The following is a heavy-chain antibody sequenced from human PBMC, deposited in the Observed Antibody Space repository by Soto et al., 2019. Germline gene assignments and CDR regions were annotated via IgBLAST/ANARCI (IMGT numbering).Heavy chain of an antibody. D-gene: IGHD3-22*01. CDR1: GGSISSGGYY. Sequence: TLSLTCTVSGGSISSGGYYWSWIRQHPGKGLEWIGYIYYSGSTYYNPSLKSRVTITRDMSTSTAYMELSSLRSEDTAVYYCAAGDYYDSSGYFGPHLYYYYGMDVWGQGTTVTVS. CDR2: IYYSGST. J-gene: IGHJ6*02. V-gene: IGHV4-31*03. CDR3: AAGDYYDSSGYFGPHLYYYYGMDV.